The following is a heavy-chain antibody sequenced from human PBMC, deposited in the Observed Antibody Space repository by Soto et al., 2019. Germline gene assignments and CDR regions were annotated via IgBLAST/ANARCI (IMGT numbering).Heavy chain of an antibody. D-gene: IGHD6-13*01. CDR2: IYPGDSDT. J-gene: IGHJ6*02. CDR3: ARHTAYRSSLLSYGMDV. V-gene: IGHV5-51*01. Sequence: PGESLKISCKGSGYSFTSYWIGWVRQMPGKGLEWMGIIYPGDSDTRYSPSFQGQVTISADKSISTAYLQWSSLKASDTAMYYCARHTAYRSSLLSYGMDVWGQGTTVTVSS. CDR1: GYSFTSYW.